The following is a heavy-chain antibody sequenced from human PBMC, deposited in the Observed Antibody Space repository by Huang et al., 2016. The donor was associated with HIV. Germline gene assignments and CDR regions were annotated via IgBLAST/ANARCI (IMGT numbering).Heavy chain of an antibody. V-gene: IGHV3-30*03. J-gene: IGHJ1*01. CDR1: GFIFSNYG. Sequence: QVQLVESGGGVVQPGRSLRLSCAASGFIFSNYGMHWVRQAPGKGLEWVALISYDGSNKYYTDSVKGRFSISRDNSKNTLYLQMNSLRAEDMAVYYCALKGDSSGWEYFRHWGQGTLVTVSS. CDR2: ISYDGSNK. CDR3: ALKGDSSGWEYFRH. D-gene: IGHD6-19*01.